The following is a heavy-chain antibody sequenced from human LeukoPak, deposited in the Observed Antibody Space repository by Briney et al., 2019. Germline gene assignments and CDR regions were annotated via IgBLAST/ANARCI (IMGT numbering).Heavy chain of an antibody. J-gene: IGHJ5*02. D-gene: IGHD2-21*02. CDR2: ISAYNGNT. Sequence: ASVKVSCKASGYTFTSYYMHWVRQAPGQGLEWMGWISAYNGNTNYAQKLQGRVTMTTDTSTSTAYMELRSLRSDDTAVYYCAREATARFDPWGQGTLVTVSS. V-gene: IGHV1-18*04. CDR1: GYTFTSYY. CDR3: AREATARFDP.